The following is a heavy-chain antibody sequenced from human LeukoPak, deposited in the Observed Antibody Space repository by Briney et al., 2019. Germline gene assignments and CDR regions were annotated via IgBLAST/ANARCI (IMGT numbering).Heavy chain of an antibody. CDR3: ARGAVVAAILYYYGMDV. CDR2: INPSGGST. CDR1: GYTFTSYY. J-gene: IGHJ6*02. V-gene: IGHV1-46*01. D-gene: IGHD2-15*01. Sequence: ASVKVSCKASGYTFTSYYMHWVRQAPGQELEWMGIINPSGGSTSYAQKFQGRVTMTRDTSTSTVYMELSSLRSEDTAVYYCARGAVVAAILYYYGMDVWGQGTTVTVSS.